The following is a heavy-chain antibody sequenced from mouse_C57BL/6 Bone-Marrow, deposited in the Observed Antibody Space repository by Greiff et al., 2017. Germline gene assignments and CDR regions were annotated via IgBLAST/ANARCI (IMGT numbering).Heavy chain of an antibody. D-gene: IGHD1-1*01. J-gene: IGHJ2*01. CDR1: GYTFTSYG. Sequence: QVQLQQSGAELARPGASVKLSCKASGYTFTSYGISWVKQRPGQGLEWIGEIDPRGGNTYYNQTFKGKATLTADKSSSPAYLELRSLTSADDAVYYCGRRKSYDYGSSFDYWGQGTTLTVSS. V-gene: IGHV1-81*01. CDR3: GRRKSYDYGSSFDY. CDR2: IDPRGGNT.